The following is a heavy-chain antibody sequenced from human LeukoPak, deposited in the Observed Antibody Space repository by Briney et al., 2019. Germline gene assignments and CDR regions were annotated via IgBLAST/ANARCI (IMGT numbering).Heavy chain of an antibody. D-gene: IGHD1-26*01. CDR1: GFTVSSNF. Sequence: GGSLRLSCVVSGFTVSSNFMSWVRQAPGKGPEWVSVIYTSGITYYADSVRGRFTISRDISKNTLYLQMDSLTAEDTAVYYCAREDAGGTYSFDYWGQGTLVTVSS. J-gene: IGHJ4*02. CDR2: IYTSGIT. V-gene: IGHV3-66*01. CDR3: AREDAGGTYSFDY.